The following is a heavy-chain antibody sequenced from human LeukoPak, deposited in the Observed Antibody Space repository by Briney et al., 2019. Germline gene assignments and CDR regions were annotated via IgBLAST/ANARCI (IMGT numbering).Heavy chain of an antibody. D-gene: IGHD3-22*01. J-gene: IGHJ4*02. V-gene: IGHV1-18*03. Sequence: ASVKVSCKASGYTFTSYGISWVRQAPGQGLEWMGWISAYNGNTNYAQKLQGRVTMTTDTSTSTAYMELRSLRSDDMAVYYCARDPNYYYDSSGYDYFDYWGQGTLVTVSS. CDR1: GYTFTSYG. CDR3: ARDPNYYYDSSGYDYFDY. CDR2: ISAYNGNT.